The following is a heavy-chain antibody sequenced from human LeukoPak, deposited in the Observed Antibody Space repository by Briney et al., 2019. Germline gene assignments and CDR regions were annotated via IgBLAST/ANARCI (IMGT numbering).Heavy chain of an antibody. CDR1: GGSFSGYY. CDR2: INQGGNT. V-gene: IGHV4-34*01. CDR3: ARGSHGVGPDY. J-gene: IGHJ4*02. D-gene: IGHD1-26*01. Sequence: SETLSLTCAVYGGSFSGYYWNWIRQPPGKGLEWIGEINQGGNTNYDPSLKGRVTISVDTSRNQFSLNLNSVTAADTAMYSCARGSHGVGPDYWGQGTLVTVSS.